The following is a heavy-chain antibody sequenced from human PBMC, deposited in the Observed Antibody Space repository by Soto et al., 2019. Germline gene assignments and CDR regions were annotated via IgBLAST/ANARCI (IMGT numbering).Heavy chain of an antibody. D-gene: IGHD2-15*01. V-gene: IGHV3-23*01. J-gene: IGHJ5*02. Sequence: EVQLSESGGDLRQPGGSLRLSCAASGFTFTNYAMTWVRQTPGKGLEWVSGISASGGLKYYADSVQGRFTVSRDNSRRSLSLQMNSLTVDDTAIYYCVRGGGGGLFDPWGQGSMVTVSS. CDR2: ISASGGLK. CDR1: GFTFTNYA. CDR3: VRGGGGGLFDP.